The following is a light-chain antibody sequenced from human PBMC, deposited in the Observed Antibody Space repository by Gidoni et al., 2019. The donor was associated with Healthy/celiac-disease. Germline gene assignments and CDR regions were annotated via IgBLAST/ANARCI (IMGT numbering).Light chain of an antibody. Sequence: QSALTQPPSASGSPGQSVTISCTGTSSDVGGYNYVSWYQQHPGNAPKLMIYEVSKRPSGVPDRFSGSKSGNTASLTVSGLQAEDEADYYCSSYAGSNNYVFGTGTKVTGL. CDR2: EVS. J-gene: IGLJ1*01. CDR3: SSYAGSNNYV. CDR1: SSDVGGYNY. V-gene: IGLV2-8*01.